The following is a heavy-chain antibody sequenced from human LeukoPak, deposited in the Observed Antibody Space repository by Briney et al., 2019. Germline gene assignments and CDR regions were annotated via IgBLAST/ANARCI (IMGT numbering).Heavy chain of an antibody. Sequence: GESLKISCKGSGYSFPSYRIAWVRQMSGKGLEWMGIIYPGDSDTRYSPSFQGQVTISADKSIRTAYLQWSSLKASDTAMYYCARRSSSGCCDYWGQGTLVTVSS. J-gene: IGHJ4*02. CDR3: ARRSSSGCCDY. CDR2: IYPGDSDT. CDR1: GYSFPSYR. V-gene: IGHV5-51*01. D-gene: IGHD6-19*01.